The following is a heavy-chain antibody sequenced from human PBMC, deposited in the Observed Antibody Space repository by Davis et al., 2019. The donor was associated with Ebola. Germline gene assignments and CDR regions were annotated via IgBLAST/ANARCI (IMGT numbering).Heavy chain of an antibody. Sequence: AASVKVSCKASGYTFTSYYMHWVRQAPGKGLEWMGGFDPEDGETIYPQKFQGRVIMTEDTPTDTAYMELSSLRSEDTAVYFCSVGILDYYYGMDLWGQGTTVTVSS. CDR3: SVGILDYYYGMDL. J-gene: IGHJ6*02. CDR2: FDPEDGET. V-gene: IGHV1-24*01. D-gene: IGHD7-27*01. CDR1: GYTFTSYY.